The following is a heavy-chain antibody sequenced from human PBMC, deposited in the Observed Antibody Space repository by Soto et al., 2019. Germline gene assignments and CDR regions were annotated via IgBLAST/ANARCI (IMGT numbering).Heavy chain of an antibody. CDR2: IKQDGSEK. CDR1: GFTFSSYW. V-gene: IGHV3-7*01. D-gene: IGHD3-22*01. CDR3: ARVSGLVVTDDAFDI. J-gene: IGHJ3*02. Sequence: GGSLRLSXAASGFTFSSYWMSWVRQAPGKGLEWVANIKQDGSEKYYVDSVKGRFTISRDNAKNSLYLQMNSLRAEDTAVYYCARVSGLVVTDDAFDIWGQGTMVTVSS.